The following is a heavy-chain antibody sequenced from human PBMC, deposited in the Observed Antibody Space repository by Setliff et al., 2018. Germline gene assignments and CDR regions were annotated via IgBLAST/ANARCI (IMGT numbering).Heavy chain of an antibody. J-gene: IGHJ3*02. CDR2: IRPYIGHT. Sequence: ASVKVSCKASGYNLDDFGINWLRQAPGQGLEWMGWIRPYIGHTIYAQKFQGRVTMTTDEPTSTAYMELTSLRHDDTAVYYCARVVAHTHFYDRSDYYFDGLDIWGQGAKVTVSS. CDR1: GYNLDDFG. CDR3: ARVVAHTHFYDRSDYYFDGLDI. V-gene: IGHV1-18*01. D-gene: IGHD3-22*01.